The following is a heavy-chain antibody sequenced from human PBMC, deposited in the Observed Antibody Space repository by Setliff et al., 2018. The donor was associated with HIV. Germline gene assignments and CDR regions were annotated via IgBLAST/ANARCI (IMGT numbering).Heavy chain of an antibody. V-gene: IGHV3-7*01. CDR3: AGAPSSGWYYYEY. D-gene: IGHD6-19*01. CDR2: IKQDGSEK. CDR1: GFAFSSYA. J-gene: IGHJ4*02. Sequence: GSLRLSCAASGFAFSSYAMNWVRQAPGKGLEWVANIKQDGSEKIYVDSLKGRFTISRDNAENSLYLQMNSLRAEDTAVYYCAGAPSSGWYYYEYWGQGTLVTVSS.